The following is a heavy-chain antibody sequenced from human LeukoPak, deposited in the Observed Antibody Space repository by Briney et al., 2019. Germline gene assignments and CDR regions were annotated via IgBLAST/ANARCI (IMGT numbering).Heavy chain of an antibody. V-gene: IGHV3-49*03. CDR3: TLEYYYHSSGYRVQGV. Sequence: GGSLRLSCTASGFTFGDYAMSWFRQAPGKGLEWVGFIRSKAYGGTTEYAASVKGRFTISRDDSKSIAYLQMNSLKTEDTAVYYCTLEYYYHSSGYRVQGVWGQGTLVTVSS. J-gene: IGHJ4*02. CDR1: GFTFGDYA. D-gene: IGHD3-22*01. CDR2: IRSKAYGGTT.